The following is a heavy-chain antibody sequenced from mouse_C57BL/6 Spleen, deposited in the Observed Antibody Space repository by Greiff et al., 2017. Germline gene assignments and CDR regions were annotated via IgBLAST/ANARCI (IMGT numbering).Heavy chain of an antibody. J-gene: IGHJ2*01. CDR2: IYPGSGST. D-gene: IGHD1-1*01. CDR3: ARDYYGSSRDY. CDR1: GYTFTSYW. V-gene: IGHV1-55*01. Sequence: QVQLQQPGAELVKPGASVKMSCKASGYTFTSYWITWVKQRPGQGLEWIGDIYPGSGSTNYNEKFKSKATLSVDTSSSTAYMQLSSLTSEDSAVYYCARDYYGSSRDYWGQGTTLTVSS.